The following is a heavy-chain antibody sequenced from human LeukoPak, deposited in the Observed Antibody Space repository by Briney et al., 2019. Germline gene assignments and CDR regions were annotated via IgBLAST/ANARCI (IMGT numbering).Heavy chain of an antibody. J-gene: IGHJ4*02. D-gene: IGHD6-19*01. Sequence: TGGSLRLSCAASGXTFSNAWMSWVRQAPGKGLEWVGRIKSKTDGGTTDYAAPVKGRFTISRDDSKNTLYLQMNSLKTEDTAVYYCTTAGIPVAGPYFDYWGQGTLVTVSS. CDR3: TTAGIPVAGPYFDY. V-gene: IGHV3-15*01. CDR1: GXTFSNAW. CDR2: IKSKTDGGTT.